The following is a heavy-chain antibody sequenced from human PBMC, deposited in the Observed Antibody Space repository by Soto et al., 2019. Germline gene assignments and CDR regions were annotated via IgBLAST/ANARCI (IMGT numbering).Heavy chain of an antibody. Sequence: LKGSWKTAGYRITIYHGNRRSNKNRQGLEWMGWMNPNSGNTGYAQKFQGRVTMTRNTSISTAYMGLSSLRSEDTAVYYCARGTGCSGGSCSDAFDIWGQGTMVTVSS. CDR3: ARGTGCSGGSCSDAFDI. CDR1: GYRITIYH. D-gene: IGHD2-15*01. V-gene: IGHV1-8*01. J-gene: IGHJ3*02. CDR2: MNPNSGNT.